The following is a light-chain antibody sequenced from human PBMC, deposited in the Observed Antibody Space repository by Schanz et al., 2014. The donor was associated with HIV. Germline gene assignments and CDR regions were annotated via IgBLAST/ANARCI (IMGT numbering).Light chain of an antibody. V-gene: IGLV6-57*04. CDR1: SGSIASAY. CDR3: QSYDSSNSVV. J-gene: IGLJ3*02. CDR2: EDD. Sequence: NFMLTQPHSVSESPGKTVIISCTRSSGSIASAYVQWYQQRPGSAPTTLIYEDDHRASGVPDRFSGSLDYSSNSASLIISGLRTEDEADYYCQSYDSSNSVVFGGGTKVTVL.